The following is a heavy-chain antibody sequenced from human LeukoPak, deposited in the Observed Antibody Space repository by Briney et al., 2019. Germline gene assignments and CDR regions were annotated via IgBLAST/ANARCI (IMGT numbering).Heavy chain of an antibody. D-gene: IGHD2-2*01. CDR3: ARQASCSSTNCYPCDY. CDR2: ISYSGST. CDR1: GGSISSDY. Sequence: SETLSLTCTVSGGSISSDYWSWIRQPPGKGLEWIGWISYSGSTNYNPSLKTRVTISVDTSKNQFSLKLSSVTAADTAVYYCARQASCSSTNCYPCDYWGQGTLVTVSS. J-gene: IGHJ4*02. V-gene: IGHV4-59*08.